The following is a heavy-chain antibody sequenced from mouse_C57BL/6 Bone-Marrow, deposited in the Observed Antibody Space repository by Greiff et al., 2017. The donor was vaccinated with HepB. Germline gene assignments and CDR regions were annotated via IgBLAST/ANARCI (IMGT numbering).Heavy chain of an antibody. Sequence: EVKLMESGGGLVKPGGSLKLSCAASGFTFSSYAMSWVRQTPEKRLEWVATISDGGSYTYYPDNVKGRFTISRDNAKNNLYLQMSHLKSEDTAMYYCAREGDYDHENWYFDVWGTGTTVTVSS. CDR3: AREGDYDHENWYFDV. J-gene: IGHJ1*03. CDR2: ISDGGSYT. V-gene: IGHV5-4*01. CDR1: GFTFSSYA. D-gene: IGHD2-4*01.